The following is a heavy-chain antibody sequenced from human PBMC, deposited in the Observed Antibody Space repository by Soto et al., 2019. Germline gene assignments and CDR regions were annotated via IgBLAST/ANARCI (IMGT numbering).Heavy chain of an antibody. J-gene: IGHJ6*01. CDR1: GFTFSDHY. D-gene: IGHD1-26*01. CDR2: SRNRVNSHTT. V-gene: IGHV3-72*01. Sequence: EVQLVESGGGLVQPGGSLRLSCAASGFTFSDHYMDWVRQAPGKGLKWVARSRNRVNSHTTEYAASVKGRFTISRDESKSSLYLQMNSLKIEDTAVYYCTRGLLGGAPSYTFHGMDVWGQGTPVTVSS. CDR3: TRGLLGGAPSYTFHGMDV.